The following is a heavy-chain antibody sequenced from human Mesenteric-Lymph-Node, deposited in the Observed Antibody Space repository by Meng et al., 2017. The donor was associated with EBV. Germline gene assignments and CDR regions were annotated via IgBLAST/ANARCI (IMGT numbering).Heavy chain of an antibody. J-gene: IGHJ4*02. CDR3: ARDLGMITFGGASDY. Sequence: AQKFQGRVTMTSNTSKSTAYMELSSLRSEDTAVYYCARDLGMITFGGASDYWGQGTLVTVSS. V-gene: IGHV1-8*01. D-gene: IGHD3-16*01.